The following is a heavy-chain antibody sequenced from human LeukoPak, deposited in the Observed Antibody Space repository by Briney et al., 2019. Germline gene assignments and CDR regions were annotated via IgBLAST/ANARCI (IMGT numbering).Heavy chain of an antibody. CDR2: VSYDGTDT. Sequence: GGSLRLSCAASGFTFTNYAMNWVRQAPGKGRGWVATVSYDGTDTSYADSVKGRFTISRDNSKNTVYLQMNSLRGEDTAVYYCAKAETVTQRGYFDYWGQGTLVTVSS. CDR1: GFTFTNYA. J-gene: IGHJ4*02. V-gene: IGHV3-30-3*01. CDR3: AKAETVTQRGYFDY. D-gene: IGHD4-17*01.